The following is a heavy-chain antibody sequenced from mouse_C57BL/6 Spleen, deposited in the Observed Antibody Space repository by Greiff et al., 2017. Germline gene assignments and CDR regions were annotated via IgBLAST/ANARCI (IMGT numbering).Heavy chain of an antibody. D-gene: IGHD1-1*01. CDR1: GFSLTSYG. V-gene: IGHV2-5*01. CDR2: IWRGGST. J-gene: IGHJ4*01. CDR3: AKIYGSSPYYAMDY. Sequence: VKLQESGPGLVQPSQSLSITCTVSGFSLTSYGVHWVRQSPGKGLEWLGVIWRGGSTDYNAAFMSRLSITKDNSKSQVFFKMNSLQADDTAIYYGAKIYGSSPYYAMDYWGQGTSVTVSS.